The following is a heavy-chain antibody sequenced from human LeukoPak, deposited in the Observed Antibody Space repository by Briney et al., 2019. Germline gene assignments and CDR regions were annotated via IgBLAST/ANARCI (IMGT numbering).Heavy chain of an antibody. CDR1: GFSFSNYA. D-gene: IGHD3-10*01. CDR2: ISGSGDST. CDR3: AKDRPIEYGSGSYFFDY. V-gene: IGHV3-23*01. Sequence: GGSLRLSSAASGFSFSNYAMHWVRQAPGKGLEWVSAISGSGDSTDYADSVKGRFTISRNNSKNTLYLQVNSLRAEDTAVYYCAKDRPIEYGSGSYFFDYWGQGTLVTVSS. J-gene: IGHJ4*02.